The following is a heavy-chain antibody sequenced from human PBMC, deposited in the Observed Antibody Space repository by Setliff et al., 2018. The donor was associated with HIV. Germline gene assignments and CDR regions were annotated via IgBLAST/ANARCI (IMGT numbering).Heavy chain of an antibody. V-gene: IGHV1-18*01. CDR2: ISTYNGNT. Sequence: ASVKVSCKASGYTLTSKGISWVRQAPGQGLEWMGWISTYNGNTNYAQKFKGRVTMTTDTSPSRAYMELRSLRSDDTAVYYCATGRLYYYMDVWGKGTTVTVSS. CDR1: GYTLTSKG. CDR3: ATGRLYYYMDV. D-gene: IGHD1-1*01. J-gene: IGHJ6*03.